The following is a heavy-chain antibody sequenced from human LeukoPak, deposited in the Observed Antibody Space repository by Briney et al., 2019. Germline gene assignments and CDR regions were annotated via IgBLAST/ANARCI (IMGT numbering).Heavy chain of an antibody. J-gene: IGHJ4*02. Sequence: SETLSLTCTVSGGSVSSGSYYWSWIRQPPGKGLEWIGYIYYSGSTNYNPSLKSRVTISVDTSKNQFSLKLSSVTAADTAVYYCARDSMITFGGVIVEYYSDYWGQGTLVTVSS. CDR2: IYYSGST. V-gene: IGHV4-61*01. D-gene: IGHD3-16*02. CDR3: ARDSMITFGGVIVEYYSDY. CDR1: GGSVSSGSYY.